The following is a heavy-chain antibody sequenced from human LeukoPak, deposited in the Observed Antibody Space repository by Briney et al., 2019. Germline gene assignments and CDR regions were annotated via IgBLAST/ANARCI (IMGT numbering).Heavy chain of an antibody. CDR2: IYYSGST. Sequence: SETLSLTCTVSGVSISSGGNYWSWIRQQPGKGLVWIVYIYYSGSTYYNPARKIRVTISVVTSKNQFSLKLSSVTAADTTVYCGAREDSGFGGWFDPWGEGTLVTVSS. J-gene: IGHJ5*02. D-gene: IGHD1-26*01. CDR1: GVSISSGGNY. V-gene: IGHV4-31*03. CDR3: AREDSGFGGWFDP.